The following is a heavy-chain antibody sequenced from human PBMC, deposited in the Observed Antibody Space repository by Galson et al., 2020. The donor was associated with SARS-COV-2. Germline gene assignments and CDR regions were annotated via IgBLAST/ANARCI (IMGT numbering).Heavy chain of an antibody. J-gene: IGHJ4*02. Sequence: ETSETLSLTCTVSGGSISRSTDYWGWIRQPPGKGLEWIGSIYYSGTTYYNPSHKSRVTISSDTSKNQFSLKLSSVTAADTAVYYCARLLNDYGDYPFDYWGQGTLVTLSS. V-gene: IGHV4-39*01. CDR2: IYYSGTT. CDR3: ARLLNDYGDYPFDY. CDR1: GGSISRSTDY. D-gene: IGHD4-17*01.